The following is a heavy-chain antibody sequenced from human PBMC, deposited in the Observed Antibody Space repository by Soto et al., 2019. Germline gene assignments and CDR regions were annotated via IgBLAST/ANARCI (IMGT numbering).Heavy chain of an antibody. CDR1: GFTFSNAW. CDR2: IKSKTDGGTT. CDR3: TTSASHYCSGGSCQLYYFDY. Sequence: GGSLRLSCAASGFTFSNAWMNWVRQAPGKGLEWVGRIKSKTDGGTTDYAAPVKGRFTISRDDSKNTLYLQMNSLKTEDTAVYYCTTSASHYCSGGSCQLYYFDYWGQGTLVTVSS. D-gene: IGHD2-15*01. V-gene: IGHV3-15*07. J-gene: IGHJ4*02.